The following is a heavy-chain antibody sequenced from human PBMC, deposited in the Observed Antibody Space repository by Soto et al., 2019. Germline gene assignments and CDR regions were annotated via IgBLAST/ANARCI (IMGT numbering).Heavy chain of an antibody. CDR3: ARGRFGEIHDY. CDR1: SGSISSGEYY. D-gene: IGHD3-10*01. Sequence: SETLSLTCTVSSGSISSGEYYWSWLRQPPGKGLEWIGYIFSSGSTHYNASLKSRLTISVDTSKNQFSLQLTSVTATDTAVYYCARGRFGEIHDYWGQGTLVTVSS. J-gene: IGHJ4*02. CDR2: IFSSGST. V-gene: IGHV4-30-4*01.